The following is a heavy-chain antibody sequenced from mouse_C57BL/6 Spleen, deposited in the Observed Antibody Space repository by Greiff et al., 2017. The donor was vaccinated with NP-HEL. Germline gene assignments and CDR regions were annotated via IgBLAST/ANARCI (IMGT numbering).Heavy chain of an antibody. CDR3: ARGGYDDY. D-gene: IGHD2-2*01. V-gene: IGHV1-69*01. CDR1: GYTFTSYW. CDR2: IDPSDSYT. Sequence: VQLQQPGAELVMPGASVKLSCKASGYTFTSYWMHWVKQRPGQGLEWIGEIDPSDSYTNYNQKFKGKSTLTVDKSSSTAYMQLSSLTSEDSAVYYCARGGYDDYWGQGTSVTVSS. J-gene: IGHJ4*01.